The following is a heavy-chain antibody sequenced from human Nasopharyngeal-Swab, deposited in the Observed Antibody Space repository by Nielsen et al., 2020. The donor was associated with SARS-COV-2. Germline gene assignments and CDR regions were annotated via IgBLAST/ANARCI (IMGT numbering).Heavy chain of an antibody. J-gene: IGHJ4*02. CDR1: GDSISSSNW. CDR3: ARREWLQFDY. CDR2: IYRSAST. Sequence: SETLSLTCGVSGDSISSSNWWRWVRQPPGKGLEWIGEIYRSASTNYNPSLKSRITISVDKSKHQFSLKLISVTAADTAVYYCARREWLQFDYWGPGILVTVSS. D-gene: IGHD5-24*01. V-gene: IGHV4-4*02.